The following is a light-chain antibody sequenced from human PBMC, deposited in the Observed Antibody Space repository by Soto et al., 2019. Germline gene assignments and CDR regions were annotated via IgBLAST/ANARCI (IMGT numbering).Light chain of an antibody. CDR2: GAS. Sequence: EIVLTQSPGTLSLSPGERATLSGRASQTVTRNYLAWYQQKPGQAPRLLIYGASIRATGIPDRFSGSGSGTDFTLTISRVEPVDFAVYYCQQYGGSPWTFGQGTQVEIK. CDR1: QTVTRNY. J-gene: IGKJ1*01. V-gene: IGKV3-20*01. CDR3: QQYGGSPWT.